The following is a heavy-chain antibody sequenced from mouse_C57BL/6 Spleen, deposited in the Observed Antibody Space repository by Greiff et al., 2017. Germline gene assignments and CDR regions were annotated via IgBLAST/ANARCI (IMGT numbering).Heavy chain of an antibody. CDR3: ASHGDDYDGFAA. CDR1: GFTFSSYG. CDR2: ISSGGSYT. Sequence: EVQLLESGGDLVKPGGSLKLSCAASGFTFSSYGMSWVRQTPDKRLEWVATISSGGSYTYYPDSVKGRFTISRDNAKNTLYLQMSSLKSEDTAMYYCASHGDDYDGFAAWGQGALVTVSA. J-gene: IGHJ3*01. D-gene: IGHD2-4*01. V-gene: IGHV5-6*01.